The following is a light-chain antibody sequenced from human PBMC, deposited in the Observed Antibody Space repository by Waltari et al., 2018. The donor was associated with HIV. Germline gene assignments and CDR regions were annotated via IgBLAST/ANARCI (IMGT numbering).Light chain of an antibody. Sequence: DIQMTQSPSSLSASVGDRVTLTCRASQDIDNYLVWFQQKPGEAPKSLIYAASSLQRGVPAKFRGSGSGTEFTLTIDTLHSEDSATYYCQQYKTYPLTFGQGTRVEIK. CDR2: AAS. J-gene: IGKJ5*01. CDR1: QDIDNY. CDR3: QQYKTYPLT. V-gene: IGKV1-16*02.